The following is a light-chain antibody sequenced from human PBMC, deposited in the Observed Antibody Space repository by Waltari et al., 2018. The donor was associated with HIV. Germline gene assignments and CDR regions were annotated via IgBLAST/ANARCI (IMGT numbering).Light chain of an antibody. CDR2: GNS. Sequence: QSELTQPPSVSAAPGQRGTISCTGSRPNIGAGSAVHWYQQVPGRAPKVVIYGNSNRPSGVPDRLSGSKSGSSASLVITGLQSEDEADYYCQSYDSNLSGLFGGGTKVTVL. CDR1: RPNIGAGSA. V-gene: IGLV1-40*01. CDR3: QSYDSNLSGL. J-gene: IGLJ2*01.